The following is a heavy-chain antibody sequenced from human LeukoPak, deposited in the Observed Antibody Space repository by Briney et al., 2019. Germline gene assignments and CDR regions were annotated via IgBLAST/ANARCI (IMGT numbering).Heavy chain of an antibody. D-gene: IGHD3-22*01. CDR2: RRNSSSNT. CDR1: GYTFTSYV. J-gene: IGHJ4*02. CDR3: ARSYYDSSGLESGADY. Sequence: ASVKVSCKAFGYTFTSYVINWGRPATGQGREWMGWRRNSSSNTGSAQKFQGKVTITRNTYITTADMELSSLRSKATAVYYCARSYYDSSGLESGADYWGQGTLVTVSS. V-gene: IGHV1-8*01.